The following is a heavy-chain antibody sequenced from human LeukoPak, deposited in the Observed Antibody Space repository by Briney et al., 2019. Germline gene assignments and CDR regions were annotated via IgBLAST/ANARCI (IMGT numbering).Heavy chain of an antibody. V-gene: IGHV3-30*18. CDR1: GFTFSSYG. Sequence: GRSLRLSCAASGFTFSSYGMHWVRQAPGKGLGWVAVISYDGSNKYYADSVKGRFTISRDNSKNTLYLQMNSLRAEDTAVYYCAKDRIRMVRGVIHYYYYGMDVWGKGTTVTVSS. CDR2: ISYDGSNK. J-gene: IGHJ6*04. CDR3: AKDRIRMVRGVIHYYYYGMDV. D-gene: IGHD3-10*01.